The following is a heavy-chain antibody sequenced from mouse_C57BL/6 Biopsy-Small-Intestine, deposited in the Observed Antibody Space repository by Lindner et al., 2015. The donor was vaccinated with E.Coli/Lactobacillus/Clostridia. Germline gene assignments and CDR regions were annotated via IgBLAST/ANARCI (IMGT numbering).Heavy chain of an antibody. J-gene: IGHJ3*01. V-gene: IGHV1-18*01. CDR2: INPNNGGT. CDR1: GYTFTDYN. D-gene: IGHD2-1*01. CDR3: ARSLDYGNFAY. Sequence: VQLQESGPELVKPGASVKIPCKASGYTFTDYNMDWVKQSHGKSLEWIGDINPNNGGTIYNQKFKGKATLTVDKSSSTAYMELNSLTSEDSAVYYCARSLDYGNFAYWGQGTLVTVSA.